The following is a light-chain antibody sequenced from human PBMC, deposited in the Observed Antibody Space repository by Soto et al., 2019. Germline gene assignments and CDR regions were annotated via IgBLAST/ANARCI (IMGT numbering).Light chain of an antibody. J-gene: IGKJ1*01. CDR1: QSISNR. CDR2: DAS. CDR3: QHYGGMWT. V-gene: IGKV1-5*01. Sequence: IQMTQSPSTLSASVGDRVTITCRASQSISNRLAWYQQKPGKAPKVLIYDASSLESGVPSRFSGSGSGTEFILTISSLQPDDFATYWCQHYGGMWTFGQGTKVEIK.